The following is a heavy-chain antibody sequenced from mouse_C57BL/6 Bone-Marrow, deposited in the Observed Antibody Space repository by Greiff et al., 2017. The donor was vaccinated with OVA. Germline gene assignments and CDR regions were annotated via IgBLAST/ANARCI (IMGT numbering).Heavy chain of an antibody. J-gene: IGHJ4*01. D-gene: IGHD1-1*01. CDR2: IDPANDNT. CDR1: GFNIKNTY. Sequence: EVQLQQSVAELVRPGASVKLSCTASGFNIKNTYMHWVKQRPEQGLEWIGRIDPANDNTKYAPKFQGKATMTADTASNTADLQLSSRSSEDTAVDCGARGNVGSSFYAMDYWGQGTSVTVSS. V-gene: IGHV14-3*01. CDR3: ARGNVGSSFYAMDY.